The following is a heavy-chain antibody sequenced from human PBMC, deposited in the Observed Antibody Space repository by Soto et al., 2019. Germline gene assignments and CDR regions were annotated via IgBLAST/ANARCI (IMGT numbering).Heavy chain of an antibody. V-gene: IGHV3-30-3*01. CDR1: GFTFSSYA. CDR3: ARDSYYGSGSYYTSNYFDY. Sequence: QVQLVESGGGVVQPGRSLRLSCAASGFTFSSYAMHWVRQAPGKGLEWVAVISYDGSNKYYADSVKGRFTISRDNSKNTLYLQMNSLRAEDTAVYYCARDSYYGSGSYYTSNYFDYWGQGTLVTVSS. D-gene: IGHD3-10*01. J-gene: IGHJ4*02. CDR2: ISYDGSNK.